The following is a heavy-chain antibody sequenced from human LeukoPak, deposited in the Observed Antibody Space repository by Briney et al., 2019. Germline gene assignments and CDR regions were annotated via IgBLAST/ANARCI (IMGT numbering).Heavy chain of an antibody. CDR2: INPSGGRT. V-gene: IGHV1-46*01. Sequence: ASVKVSCKASGYTFTTYYMHWVRQAPGQGLEWMGIINPSGGRTSYAQKFQGRVTITADESTRTAYMELSSLRSEDTAVYYCARVTGGRYCSTTSCYMRGWFDPWGQGTLVTVSS. CDR1: GYTFTTYY. D-gene: IGHD2-2*02. J-gene: IGHJ5*02. CDR3: ARVTGGRYCSTTSCYMRGWFDP.